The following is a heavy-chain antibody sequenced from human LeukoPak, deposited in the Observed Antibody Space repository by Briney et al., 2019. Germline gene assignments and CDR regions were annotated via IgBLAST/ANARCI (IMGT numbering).Heavy chain of an antibody. V-gene: IGHV1-46*01. D-gene: IGHD2-15*01. J-gene: IGHJ3*02. CDR1: GYTFTSYY. CDR2: INPSGGST. Sequence: ASVKVSCKASGYTFTSYYMHWVRQAPGQGLEWMGIINPSGGSTSYAQKFQGRVTMTRDTSTSTVYMELSSLRSEDTAVYYCARDWVSDVVVVAAEAFDIWGQGTMVTVSS. CDR3: ARDWVSDVVVVAAEAFDI.